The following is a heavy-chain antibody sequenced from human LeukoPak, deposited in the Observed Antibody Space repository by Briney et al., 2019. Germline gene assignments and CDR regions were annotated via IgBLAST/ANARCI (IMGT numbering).Heavy chain of an antibody. CDR2: IIPIFGTP. CDR1: GGTFSSSA. CDR3: ANYITRQLDY. J-gene: IGHJ4*02. Sequence: ASVKVSCKASGGTFSSSAVIWVRQAPGQGLEWMGGIIPIFGTPNYAQKFQGRVTITADESTSTAYMELSSLKSEDTAVYYCANYITRQLDYWGQGTLVTVSS. V-gene: IGHV1-69*13. D-gene: IGHD3-10*01.